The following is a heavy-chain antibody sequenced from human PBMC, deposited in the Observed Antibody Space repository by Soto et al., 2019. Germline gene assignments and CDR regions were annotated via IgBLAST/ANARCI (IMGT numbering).Heavy chain of an antibody. CDR1: GFSLSTSGVG. CDR2: IYWDDDK. J-gene: IGHJ4*02. CDR3: AHRLGGDYADY. Sequence: QITLKESGPTLVKPTQTLTLTCTFSGFSLSTSGVGVGWIRQPPGKGLEWLALIYWDDDKRYSPSPKSRLTITKDTSKNQVVLTMTNMDPVDTATYYCAHRLGGDYADYWGQGTLVTVSS. V-gene: IGHV2-5*02.